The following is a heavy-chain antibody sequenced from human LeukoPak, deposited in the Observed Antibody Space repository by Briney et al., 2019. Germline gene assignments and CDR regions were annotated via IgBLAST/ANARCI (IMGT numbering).Heavy chain of an antibody. Sequence: GGSLRLSCAASGFTFSSYAMSWVRQAPGKGLEWVSAISGSGGSTYYADPVKGRFTISRDNSKNTLYLQMNSLRAEDTAIYYCANTAMANFFDYWGQGTLVTVSS. J-gene: IGHJ4*02. CDR1: GFTFSSYA. D-gene: IGHD5-18*01. CDR2: ISGSGGST. CDR3: ANTAMANFFDY. V-gene: IGHV3-23*01.